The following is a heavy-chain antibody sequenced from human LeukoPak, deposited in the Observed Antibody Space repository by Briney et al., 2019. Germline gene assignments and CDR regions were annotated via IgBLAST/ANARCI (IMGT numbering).Heavy chain of an antibody. D-gene: IGHD2-8*02. CDR1: GGSISSSSHY. CDR2: IYYSGST. CDR3: AREDTGGLDY. J-gene: IGHJ4*02. Sequence: SETLSLTCSVSGGSISSSSHYWDWIRQPPGEGLEWIGSIYYSGSTYYNPSLKSRVTISVDTSKNQFSLKLISVTAADTAVYYCAREDTGGLDYWGQEILVTVSP. V-gene: IGHV4-39*07.